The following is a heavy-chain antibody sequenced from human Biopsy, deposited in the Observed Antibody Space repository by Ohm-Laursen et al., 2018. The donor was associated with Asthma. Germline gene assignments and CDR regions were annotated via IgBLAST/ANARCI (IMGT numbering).Heavy chain of an antibody. Sequence: TLSLTCTVFGDSISSVAYYRSWVRQQLGMVLDWIGYISYSGTAYYHPSLMSRIIISPDTSKNQLSLKLSSVTAAATAVYDCARVRGDGSGSSIDNYFGMDVWGQGTTVTVSS. J-gene: IGHJ6*02. CDR2: ISYSGTA. CDR1: GDSISSVAYY. D-gene: IGHD3-10*01. CDR3: ARVRGDGSGSSIDNYFGMDV. V-gene: IGHV4-31*03.